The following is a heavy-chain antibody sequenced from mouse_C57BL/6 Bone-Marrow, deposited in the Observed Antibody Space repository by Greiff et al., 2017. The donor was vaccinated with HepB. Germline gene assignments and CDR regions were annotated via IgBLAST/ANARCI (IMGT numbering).Heavy chain of an antibody. J-gene: IGHJ2*01. V-gene: IGHV3-6*01. CDR2: ISYDGSN. CDR1: GYSITSGYY. CDR3: AKVLWNYFDY. Sequence: EVQRVESGPGLVKPSQSLSLTCSVTGYSITSGYYWNWIRQFPGNKLEWMGYISYDGSNNYNPSLKNRISITRDTSKNQFFLKLNSVTTEDTATYYCAKVLWNYFDYWGQGTTLTVSS.